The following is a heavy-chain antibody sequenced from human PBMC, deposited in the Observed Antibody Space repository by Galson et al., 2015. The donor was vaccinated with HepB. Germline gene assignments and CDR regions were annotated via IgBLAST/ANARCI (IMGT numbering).Heavy chain of an antibody. CDR1: GFTFSNAW. CDR2: IRSKADSYAT. Sequence: SLRLPCAASGFTFSNAWMNWLRQASGKGLEWVGRIRSKADSYATTYAPSVKGRFTISRDDSKNRAYLQMNSLNTDDTAVYYCTDSPGGYYYAMDVWGQGTTVTVSS. CDR3: TDSPGGYYYAMDV. V-gene: IGHV3-73*01. D-gene: IGHD3-16*01. J-gene: IGHJ6*02.